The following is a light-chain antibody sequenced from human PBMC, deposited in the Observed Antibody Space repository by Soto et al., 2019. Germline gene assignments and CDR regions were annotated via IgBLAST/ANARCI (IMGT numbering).Light chain of an antibody. J-gene: IGKJ1*01. V-gene: IGKV3-20*01. CDR1: QSVTNSY. Sequence: EIVLTQSPGTLSLSPGERATLSCRASQSVTNSYLAWYQQRPGQAPRVLIYGASSRATGIPDRFSGSGSGTDFPLTISRLEPQDSAVYYCQQYVTSPGTFGQGTKVEIK. CDR2: GAS. CDR3: QQYVTSPGT.